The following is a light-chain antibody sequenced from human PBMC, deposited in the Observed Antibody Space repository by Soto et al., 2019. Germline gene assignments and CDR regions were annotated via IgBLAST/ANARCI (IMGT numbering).Light chain of an antibody. CDR1: QSVGSY. V-gene: IGKV3-11*01. CDR3: QQRSNWPLLT. Sequence: EIVLTQPPATLSLSPGERATLSCRASQSVGSYLAWYQQKPGQAPRLLIYDASNRATGIPVRFSGSGSGTDFTLTIRSLEAEDFAVYYCQQRSNWPLLTFGGGTKVEIK. J-gene: IGKJ4*01. CDR2: DAS.